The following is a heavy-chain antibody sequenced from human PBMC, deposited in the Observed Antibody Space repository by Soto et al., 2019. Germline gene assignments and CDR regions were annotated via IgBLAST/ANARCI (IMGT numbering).Heavy chain of an antibody. V-gene: IGHV3-23*01. Sequence: GGSLRLSCAASGFTFSGYAMSWVRQAPGKGLEWVSSISDSATITHYADSVMGRFTISRDNSENTLFLQMSSLRAEDTALYFCAKYIGDNYGYAFDYWGQGTRVTVSS. CDR1: GFTFSGYA. CDR2: ISDSATIT. D-gene: IGHD5-18*01. CDR3: AKYIGDNYGYAFDY. J-gene: IGHJ4*02.